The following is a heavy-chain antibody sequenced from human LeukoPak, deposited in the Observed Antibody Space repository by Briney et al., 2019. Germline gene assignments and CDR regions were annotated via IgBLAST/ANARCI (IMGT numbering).Heavy chain of an antibody. D-gene: IGHD3-22*01. CDR1: GVNMNGVG. Sequence: GSLSGPCWDTGVNMNGVGLSGVRNVQGKGLEWVGNIKQDASERNYVDSVKGRFTISRDNAKKSLYLQMDSLRAEDAAVYYCARDWGAYYHFFDYWGQGTLVTVSS. J-gene: IGHJ4*02. V-gene: IGHV3-7*01. CDR2: IKQDASER. CDR3: ARDWGAYYHFFDY.